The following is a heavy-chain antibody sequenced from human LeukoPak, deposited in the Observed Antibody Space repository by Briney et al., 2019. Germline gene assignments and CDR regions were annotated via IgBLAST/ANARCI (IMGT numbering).Heavy chain of an antibody. J-gene: IGHJ3*02. D-gene: IGHD2-15*01. Sequence: GRSLRLSCAASGFTFSSYAMHWVRQAPGKGLEWVAVTSYDGSNKYYADSVKGRFTISRDNSKNTLYLQMNSLSAEDTAVYYCARDVGYCSGGSCHSSAFDIWGQGTMVTVSS. CDR2: TSYDGSNK. CDR1: GFTFSSYA. CDR3: ARDVGYCSGGSCHSSAFDI. V-gene: IGHV3-30-3*01.